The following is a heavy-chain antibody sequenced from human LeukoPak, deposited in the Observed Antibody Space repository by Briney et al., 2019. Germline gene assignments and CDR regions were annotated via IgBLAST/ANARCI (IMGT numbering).Heavy chain of an antibody. CDR3: ARRGSLHSPANP. D-gene: IGHD4-23*01. CDR1: GGFISSSNYY. CDR2: IYYSGNT. J-gene: IGHJ5*02. Sequence: SETLSLTCTVSGGFISSSNYYWDWIRQPPGKGLEWIGSIYYSGNTYYNPSLKGRVTITVDTSKNQFSLKLTSVTAADTAVYYCARRGSLHSPANPWGQGTLVTVSS. V-gene: IGHV4-39*01.